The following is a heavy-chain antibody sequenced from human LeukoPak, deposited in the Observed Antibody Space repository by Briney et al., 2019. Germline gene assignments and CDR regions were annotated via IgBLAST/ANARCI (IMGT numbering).Heavy chain of an antibody. CDR2: INHSGST. Sequence: PSETLSLTCTVSGYSITRGSYWGWIRQPPGKGLEWIGEINHSGSTNYNPSLKSRVTISVDTSKNQFSLKLSSVTAADTAVYYCARGATMIVAKRGADAFDIWGQGTMVTVSS. D-gene: IGHD3-22*01. CDR3: ARGATMIVAKRGADAFDI. CDR1: GYSITRGSY. V-gene: IGHV4-38-2*02. J-gene: IGHJ3*02.